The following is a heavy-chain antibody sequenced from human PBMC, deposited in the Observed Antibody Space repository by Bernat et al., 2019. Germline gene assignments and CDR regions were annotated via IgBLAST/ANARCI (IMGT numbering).Heavy chain of an antibody. D-gene: IGHD3-10*01. V-gene: IGHV1-69*06. CDR2: IIPIFGTA. J-gene: IGHJ6*02. CDR3: AREWFAEGNYYYYGMDV. Sequence: QVQLVQSGAEVKKPGSSVKVSCKASGGTFSSYAISWVRQAPGQGLEWMGGIIPIFGTANYAQKFQGRVTITADKSTSTAYMELSSLRSEDTAVYYCAREWFAEGNYYYYGMDVWGQGTTVTVSS. CDR1: GGTFSSYA.